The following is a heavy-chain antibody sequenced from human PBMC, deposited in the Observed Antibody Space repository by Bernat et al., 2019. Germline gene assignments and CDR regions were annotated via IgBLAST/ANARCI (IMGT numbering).Heavy chain of an antibody. Sequence: QLVESGGGLVQPGGSLRLSCAASGFTFSSHWMHWVRQAPGKGLVWVSRINTDGRNTDYADSVKGRFTISRDNAKNTVYVQMSSLRVEDTAVYYCAREESSGIDAFDLWGQGTVVSVSS. D-gene: IGHD6-19*01. CDR3: AREESSGIDAFDL. J-gene: IGHJ3*01. CDR2: INTDGRNT. V-gene: IGHV3-74*01. CDR1: GFTFSSHW.